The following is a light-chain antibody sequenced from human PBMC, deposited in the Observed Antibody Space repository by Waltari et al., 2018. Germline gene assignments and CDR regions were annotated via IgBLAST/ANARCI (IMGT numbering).Light chain of an antibody. Sequence: QSALAQPASVSGSPGQSVTISCPGGTTNIGSYNFVSWYQKHPDRAPILIIYEVTQRPSGLFNRFSGSKSGNTASLTISELQAEDEADYYCCSYAGNGTLLFGGGTKLTVL. J-gene: IGLJ2*01. CDR1: TTNIGSYNF. CDR2: EVT. CDR3: CSYAGNGTLL. V-gene: IGLV2-23*02.